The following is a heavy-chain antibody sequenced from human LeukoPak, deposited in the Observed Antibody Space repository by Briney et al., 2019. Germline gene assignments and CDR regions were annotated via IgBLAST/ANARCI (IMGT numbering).Heavy chain of an antibody. Sequence: VGSLRLSCAASGFTFSSYAMSWVRQAPGKGLEWVSAISGSGGSTYYADSVKGRFTISRDNSKNTLYLQMNSLRAEDTAVYYCANIAAAAYTGYWGQGTLVNVSS. J-gene: IGHJ4*02. D-gene: IGHD6-13*01. V-gene: IGHV3-23*01. CDR2: ISGSGGST. CDR1: GFTFSSYA. CDR3: ANIAAAAYTGY.